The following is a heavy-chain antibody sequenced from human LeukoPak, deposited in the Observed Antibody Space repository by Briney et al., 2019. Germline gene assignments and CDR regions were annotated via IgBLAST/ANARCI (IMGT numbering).Heavy chain of an antibody. Sequence: AGGSLRLSCVGSGFTFSAYDMHWVRQAPGKGLEWVAVIWYDGSNKYYADSVKGRFTISRDNSKNTLYLQMNSLRAEDTAVYYCAKGLTVTGTTTRFDYWGQGTLVTVSS. CDR1: GFTFSAYD. J-gene: IGHJ4*02. V-gene: IGHV3-33*06. D-gene: IGHD1-7*01. CDR2: IWYDGSNK. CDR3: AKGLTVTGTTTRFDY.